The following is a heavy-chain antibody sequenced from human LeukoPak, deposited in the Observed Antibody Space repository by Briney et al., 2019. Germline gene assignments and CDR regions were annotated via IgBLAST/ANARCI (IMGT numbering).Heavy chain of an antibody. D-gene: IGHD3-3*01. Sequence: GGSLRLSCAASGFTVSSNYMSWVRQAPGKGLKWVSVLYIAGSTYYADSVKGRFTISRDNSKNTLYLQMNSLSVEDTATYYCARGGFWSGNGMDVWGQGTTVIVSS. CDR1: GFTVSSNY. CDR3: ARGGFWSGNGMDV. V-gene: IGHV3-66*01. J-gene: IGHJ6*02. CDR2: LYIAGST.